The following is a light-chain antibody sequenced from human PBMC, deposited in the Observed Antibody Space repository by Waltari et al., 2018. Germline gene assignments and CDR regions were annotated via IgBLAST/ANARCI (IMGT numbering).Light chain of an antibody. CDR1: NSNIGNNY. V-gene: IGLV1-51*01. J-gene: IGLJ1*01. CDR2: DNN. CDR3: GTWDSSLSGYV. Sequence: QSVLAQPPSVSAAPGQKVTIPCPGSNSNIGNNYVSWYQQLPGTAPKLFIYDNNKRPSEIPDRFSGSVSGTSATLGITGLQTGDEADYYCGTWDSSLSGYVFGTGTKVTVL.